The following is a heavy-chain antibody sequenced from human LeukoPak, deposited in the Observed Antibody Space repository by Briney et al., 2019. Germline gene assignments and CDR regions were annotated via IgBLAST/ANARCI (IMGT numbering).Heavy chain of an antibody. J-gene: IGHJ4*02. CDR1: GYTFTGYY. V-gene: IGHV1-2*02. D-gene: IGHD3-9*01. CDR2: INPNSGGT. Sequence: ASVKVSCTASGYTFTGYYMHWVRQAPGQGLEWMGWINPNSGGTNYAQKFQGRVTMTRDTSISTAYMELSRLRSDDTAVYYCATPPLRGHILTVYYYFDYWGQGTLVTVSS. CDR3: ATPPLRGHILTVYYYFDY.